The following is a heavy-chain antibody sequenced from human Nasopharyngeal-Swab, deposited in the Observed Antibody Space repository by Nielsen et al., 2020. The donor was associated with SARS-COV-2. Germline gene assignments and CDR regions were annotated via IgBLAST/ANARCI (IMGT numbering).Heavy chain of an antibody. CDR2: ISSSSAI. CDR3: AKSLKALVAAWKDAFDI. V-gene: IGHV3-48*01. Sequence: GESLKISCAASGFTFSTYSLNWVRQAPGKGLEWVSYISSSSAISYADSVKGRFTISRDNAKNTLYLQMNSLRAEDTAVYYCAKSLKALVAAWKDAFDIWGQGTMVTVSS. J-gene: IGHJ3*02. CDR1: GFTFSTYS. D-gene: IGHD2-15*01.